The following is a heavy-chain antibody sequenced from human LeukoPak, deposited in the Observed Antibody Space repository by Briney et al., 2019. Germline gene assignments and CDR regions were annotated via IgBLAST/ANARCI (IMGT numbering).Heavy chain of an antibody. CDR3: ARSSRYSYGLEY. V-gene: IGHV1-69*01. J-gene: IGHJ4*02. CDR1: VGTFSSYA. Sequence: SVKVSCKACVGTFSSYAISWVRQAPGQGLEWMGGIIPIFGTANYAQKFQGRVTITADESTSTAYMELSSLRSEDTAVYYCARSSRYSYGLEYWGQGTLVTVSS. CDR2: IIPIFGTA. D-gene: IGHD5-18*01.